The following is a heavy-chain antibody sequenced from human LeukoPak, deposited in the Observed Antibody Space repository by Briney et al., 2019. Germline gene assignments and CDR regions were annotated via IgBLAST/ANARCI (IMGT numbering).Heavy chain of an antibody. D-gene: IGHD3-3*01. J-gene: IGHJ4*02. V-gene: IGHV3-23*01. CDR1: GFTFSSYA. CDR3: AKDKVFDFWSGYHNDY. CDR2: ISGSGGST. Sequence: PGGSLRLSCAASGFTFSSYAMSWVRQAPGKGLEWVSAISGSGGSTYYADSVKGRFTISRDNSKNTLYLQMNSLRAEDTAVYYCAKDKVFDFWSGYHNDYWGQGTLVTVS.